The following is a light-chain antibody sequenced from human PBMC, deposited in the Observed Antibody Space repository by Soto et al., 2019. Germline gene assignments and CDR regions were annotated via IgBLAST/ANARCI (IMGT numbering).Light chain of an antibody. CDR1: TSDIGDYNY. J-gene: IGLJ1*01. CDR2: LVS. Sequence: QSVLTQPASVSGSPGQSITISCTGTTSDIGDYNYVSWYQHLPDKVPKLIISLVSNRPSGVSNRFSGSKSGNTASLTISGLQAEDEAEYYCSSYTNINTRACVFGTGTQLTVL. V-gene: IGLV2-14*01. CDR3: SSYTNINTRACV.